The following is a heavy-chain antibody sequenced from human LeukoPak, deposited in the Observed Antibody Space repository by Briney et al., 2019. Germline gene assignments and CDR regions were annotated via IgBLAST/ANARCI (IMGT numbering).Heavy chain of an antibody. CDR1: GFTFSSYG. CDR2: IWYDGSNK. Sequence: GGSLRLSCAASGFTFSSYGMHWVRQAPGKGLEWVAVIWYDGSNKYYADSVKGRFTISRDNSKNTLYLQMNSLRAEDTAVYYCAKGGYYMDAWGKGTTVTVSS. CDR3: AKGGYYMDA. V-gene: IGHV3-33*06. J-gene: IGHJ6*03.